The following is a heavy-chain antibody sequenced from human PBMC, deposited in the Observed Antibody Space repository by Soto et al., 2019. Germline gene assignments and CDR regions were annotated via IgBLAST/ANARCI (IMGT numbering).Heavy chain of an antibody. CDR1: GFTFRDHW. V-gene: IGHV3-74*01. D-gene: IGHD6-19*01. CDR3: ARGYSSGPDY. J-gene: IGHJ4*02. CDR2: INSDGSTT. Sequence: EVQLVESGGGLVQPGGSLRLSCAASGFTFRDHWMHWVRQAPGKGLVWVSRINSDGSTTTYADSVKGRFTISRDNAKSTLYRQLNSLRAEDTALYYCARGYSSGPDYWGQGTLVTVSS.